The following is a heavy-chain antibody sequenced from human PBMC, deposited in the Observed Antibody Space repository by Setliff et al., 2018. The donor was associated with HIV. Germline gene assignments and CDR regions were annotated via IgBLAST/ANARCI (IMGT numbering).Heavy chain of an antibody. Sequence: SETLSLTCSVSGYSITNGYYWGRIRQPPGKGLEWVGSIYHDGSTYYNPSLRSRVTISVDTSKNQFSLKLSSVTAADTAVYYCARPSAGGGYNYWYFDLWGRGTLVTVSS. D-gene: IGHD5-12*01. CDR2: IYHDGST. J-gene: IGHJ2*01. V-gene: IGHV4-38-2*02. CDR1: GYSITNGYY. CDR3: ARPSAGGGYNYWYFDL.